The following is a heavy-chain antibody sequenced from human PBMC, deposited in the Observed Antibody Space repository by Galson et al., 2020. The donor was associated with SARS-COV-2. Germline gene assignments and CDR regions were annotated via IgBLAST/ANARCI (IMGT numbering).Heavy chain of an antibody. CDR3: ARGGISATGPQFDY. Sequence: GESLKISCKASGDTFTSNGVSWVRQAPGQGLEWMGWVSANNGNTNYARKLQGRVTMTTDTSTSTVYMELRSLRSDDTAVYYCARGGISATGPQFDYWGQGTLVTVSS. J-gene: IGHJ4*02. V-gene: IGHV1-18*04. CDR1: GDTFTSNG. D-gene: IGHD6-13*01. CDR2: VSANNGNT.